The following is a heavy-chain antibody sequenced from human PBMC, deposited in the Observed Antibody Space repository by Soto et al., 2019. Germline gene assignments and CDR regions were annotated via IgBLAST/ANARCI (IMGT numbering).Heavy chain of an antibody. CDR3: ARESLITIFGVVIIGGGWFDP. J-gene: IGHJ5*02. CDR2: IIPIFGTA. V-gene: IGHV1-69*13. D-gene: IGHD3-3*01. CDR1: GGTFSSYA. Sequence: SVKVSCKASGGTFSSYAISWVRQAPGQGREWMGGIIPIFGTANYAQKFQGRVTITADESTSTAYMELSSLRSEDTAVYYCARESLITIFGVVIIGGGWFDPWG.